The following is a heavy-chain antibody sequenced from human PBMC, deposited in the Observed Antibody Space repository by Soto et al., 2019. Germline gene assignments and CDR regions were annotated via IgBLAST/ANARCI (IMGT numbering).Heavy chain of an antibody. V-gene: IGHV3-73*02. CDR1: GFTFSGSA. CDR2: IRSKANSYAT. J-gene: IGHJ4*02. CDR3: VWFGDY. Sequence: EVQLVESGGGLVQPGGSLKLSCAASGFTFSGSAMHWVRQASGKGLEWVGRIRSKANSYATAYAASVKGRFTISRDDSKNTAYLQMNSLKTGASAVYYCVWFGDYCGQGTLVTVSS. D-gene: IGHD3-10*01.